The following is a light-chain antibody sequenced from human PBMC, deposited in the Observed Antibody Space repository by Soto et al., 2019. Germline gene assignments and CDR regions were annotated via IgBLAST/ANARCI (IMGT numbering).Light chain of an antibody. Sequence: IQVTQSPSSLSAFVGDRVTITCRASQSINRYLNWYQQKQGRAPKXLIHAATSLHSGVPSRFSGSGSGTDLTITISSLQPEDFATYDCQQSYSTPITFGQGTRLEIK. CDR3: QQSYSTPIT. J-gene: IGKJ5*01. CDR1: QSINRY. CDR2: AAT. V-gene: IGKV1-39*01.